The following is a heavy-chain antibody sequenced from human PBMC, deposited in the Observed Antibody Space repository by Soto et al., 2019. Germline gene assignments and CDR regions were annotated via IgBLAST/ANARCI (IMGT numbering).Heavy chain of an antibody. Sequence: QVQLVESGGGVVQPGRSLRLSCAASGFTFSSYGMHWVRQAPGKALEWMAVIWYDGNSKDYGDSVRGRFTVSRDNSKNTLYLQMDSLRAEDTAVYYCARDSSSGEGFDFWGQGTLVTVSS. V-gene: IGHV3-33*01. D-gene: IGHD7-27*01. CDR1: GFTFSSYG. J-gene: IGHJ4*02. CDR3: ARDSSSGEGFDF. CDR2: IWYDGNSK.